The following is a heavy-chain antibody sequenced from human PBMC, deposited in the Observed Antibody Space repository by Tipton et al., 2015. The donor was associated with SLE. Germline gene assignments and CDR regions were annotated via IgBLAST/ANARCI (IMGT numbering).Heavy chain of an antibody. J-gene: IGHJ6*02. CDR3: ARMGYGDGFDV. V-gene: IGHV4-59*11. CDR2: IYYSGST. CDR1: GDSISSHY. D-gene: IGHD4-17*01. Sequence: TLSLTCTVSGDSISSHYWSWIRQPPGKGLEWIGYIYYSGSTNYNPSLKSRVTMSADTSKNQFSLKLSSVTAADTAVYYCARMGYGDGFDVWGQGTTVTVSS.